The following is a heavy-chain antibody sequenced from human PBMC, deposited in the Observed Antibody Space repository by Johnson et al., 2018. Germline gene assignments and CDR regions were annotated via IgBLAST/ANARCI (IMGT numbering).Heavy chain of an antibody. V-gene: IGHV3-30*18. CDR1: GFTLRSHS. D-gene: IGHD3-10*01. CDR3: MKDPLWGEPPR. J-gene: IGHJ4*02. Sequence: QVQLVQSGGGAVQPGRSLRLSCAASGFTLRSHSMHWVRQAPGKGLEWVAVISYDGSNKYYADSVKGRFTISRDKSKNTLYLQMNNLRADATAVYYCMKDPLWGEPPRWGQGTLVTVAS. CDR2: ISYDGSNK.